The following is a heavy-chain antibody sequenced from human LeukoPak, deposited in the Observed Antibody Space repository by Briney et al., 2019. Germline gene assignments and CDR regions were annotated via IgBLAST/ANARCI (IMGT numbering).Heavy chain of an antibody. Sequence: SETLSLTCAVYGGSFSGYYWSWIRQPPGDGLEWIGEINHSGSTNYNPSLKSRVTISVDTSKNQFSLKLSSVTAADTAVYYCASGAGRVVVPAARNYYFDYWGQGTLVTVSS. CDR2: INHSGST. J-gene: IGHJ4*02. D-gene: IGHD2-2*01. V-gene: IGHV4-34*01. CDR1: GGSFSGYY. CDR3: ASGAGRVVVPAARNYYFDY.